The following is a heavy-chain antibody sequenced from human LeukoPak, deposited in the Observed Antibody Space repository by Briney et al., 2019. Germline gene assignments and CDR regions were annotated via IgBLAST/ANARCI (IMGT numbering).Heavy chain of an antibody. D-gene: IGHD2/OR15-2a*01. CDR1: GGSISSSNYY. V-gene: IGHV4-61*02. CDR3: ARGPLWLTDRRFDY. J-gene: IGHJ4*02. CDR2: IYTSEST. Sequence: ASETLSLTCSVSGGSISSSNYYWSWIRQPAGKGLEWIGRIYTSESTNYNPSLKSRVTISVDTSRNQFSLKLSSVTAADTAVYYCARGPLWLTDRRFDYWGQGTLVTVSS.